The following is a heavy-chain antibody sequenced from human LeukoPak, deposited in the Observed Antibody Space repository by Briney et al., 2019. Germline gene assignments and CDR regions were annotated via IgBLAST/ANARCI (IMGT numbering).Heavy chain of an antibody. CDR2: ISGSGGST. D-gene: IGHD2-8*02. V-gene: IGHV3-23*01. CDR3: AKSGQPSGLEYSNY. J-gene: IGHJ4*02. CDR1: GFTFSSYA. Sequence: GGSERLSCAASGFTFSSYAMSWFRQAPGKGLEWVSAISGSGGSTYYADSVKGRFTISRDNSKNTLYLQMNSLRAEDTAVYYCAKSGQPSGLEYSNYWGQGTLVTVSS.